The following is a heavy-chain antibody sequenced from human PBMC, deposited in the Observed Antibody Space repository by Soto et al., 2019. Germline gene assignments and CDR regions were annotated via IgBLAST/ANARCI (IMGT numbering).Heavy chain of an antibody. CDR2: ISSSSSYI. CDR3: ARDSSSSGYYYYYDMDV. D-gene: IGHD6-6*01. Sequence: EVQLVESGGGLVKPGGSLRLSCAASGFTFSSYSMNWVRQAPGKGLEWVSSISSSSSYIYYADSVKGRFTISRDNAKNSLYLQMNSLRAEDSAVYYCARDSSSSGYYYYYDMDVWGQGTTVTVSS. J-gene: IGHJ6*02. CDR1: GFTFSSYS. V-gene: IGHV3-21*01.